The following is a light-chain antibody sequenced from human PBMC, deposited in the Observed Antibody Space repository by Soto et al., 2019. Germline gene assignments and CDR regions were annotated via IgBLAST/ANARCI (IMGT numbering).Light chain of an antibody. J-gene: IGKJ1*01. Sequence: AIQMTQSPSSLSASVGDRVTITCRASRAIGNDLGGYQQKPGKAPKHLIFAASNLQSGVPSRFSGGGSGTDFTLTISSLQADDFATYYCLQHFNFSWTFGQGTKVE. V-gene: IGKV1-6*01. CDR1: RAIGND. CDR2: AAS. CDR3: LQHFNFSWT.